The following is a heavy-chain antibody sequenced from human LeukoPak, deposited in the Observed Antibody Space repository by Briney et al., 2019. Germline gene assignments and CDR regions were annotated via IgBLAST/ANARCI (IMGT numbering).Heavy chain of an antibody. Sequence: GGSLRLSCAASGFTFDDYAMHWARQAPGKGLEWVSCISWNSGSIGYADSVKGRFTISRDNAKNSLYLQMNSLRAEDTALYYCAKGDYYDSSGYDKFDYWGEGTLVTVSS. CDR2: ISWNSGSI. D-gene: IGHD3-22*01. J-gene: IGHJ4*02. CDR3: AKGDYYDSSGYDKFDY. V-gene: IGHV3-9*01. CDR1: GFTFDDYA.